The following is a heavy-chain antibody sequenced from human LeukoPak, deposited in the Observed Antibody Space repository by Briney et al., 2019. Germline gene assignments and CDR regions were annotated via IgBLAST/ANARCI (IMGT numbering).Heavy chain of an antibody. V-gene: IGHV3-20*04. Sequence: GGSLRLSCAASGFTFDDYGMSWVRQVPGKGLEWVSGINWNGGSTGYADSVKGRFTISRDNAKNSLYLQMNSLRDEDTALYYCAREGTMIVVVSPYWYFDLWGRGTLVTVSS. CDR1: GFTFDDYG. CDR3: AREGTMIVVVSPYWYFDL. CDR2: INWNGGST. J-gene: IGHJ2*01. D-gene: IGHD3-22*01.